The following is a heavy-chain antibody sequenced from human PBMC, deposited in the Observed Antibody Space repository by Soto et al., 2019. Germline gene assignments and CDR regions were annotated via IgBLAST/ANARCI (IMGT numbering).Heavy chain of an antibody. Sequence: LRLSCAASGFIFNTYTMTWVRQAPGKGLEWVSSVSGSGGNTAYTDSVKGRFTVSRDNSKNTVYLQMNSLRAEGTAVYYCAKDRAGRHHYDPFDFWGQGTVVTVSS. D-gene: IGHD1-26*01. CDR1: GFIFNTYT. CDR2: VSGSGGNT. J-gene: IGHJ3*01. V-gene: IGHV3-23*01. CDR3: AKDRAGRHHYDPFDF.